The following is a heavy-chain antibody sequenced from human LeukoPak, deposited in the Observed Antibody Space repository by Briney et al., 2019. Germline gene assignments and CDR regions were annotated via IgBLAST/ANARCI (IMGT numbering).Heavy chain of an antibody. J-gene: IGHJ1*01. CDR2: IFYSGDT. CDR1: GGSISSSSYY. V-gene: IGHV4-39*01. CDR3: ASLSCSSGWFPYFHP. Sequence: PSETLSLTCTVSGGSISSSSYYWGWIRQPPGKGLEWIGNIFYSGDTYYNPSLKSRVTISVDTSKNQFSLKLTSVAAADTAVYYCASLSCSSGWFPYFHPWGQGTLVTVSS. D-gene: IGHD6-19*01.